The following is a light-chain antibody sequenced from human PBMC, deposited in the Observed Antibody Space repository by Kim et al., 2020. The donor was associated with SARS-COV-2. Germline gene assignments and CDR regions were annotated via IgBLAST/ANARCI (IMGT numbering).Light chain of an antibody. CDR1: SRGVGSYNL. CDR3: CSYAGSSTFVV. J-gene: IGLJ2*01. CDR2: EVS. V-gene: IGLV2-23*02. Sequence: SITISCTGTSRGVGSYNLVSWYQQHPGKAPKLMIYEVSKRPSGVSNRFSGSKSGNTASLTISGLQAEDEADYYCCSYAGSSTFVVFGGGTQLTVL.